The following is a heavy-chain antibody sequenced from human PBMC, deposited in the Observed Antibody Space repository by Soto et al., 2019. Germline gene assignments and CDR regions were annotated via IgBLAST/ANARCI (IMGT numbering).Heavy chain of an antibody. CDR1: GGSISGYF. CDR3: AVRGYSYGFNWFDP. Sequence: SETLSLTCTVSGGSISGYFWSWIRQPPGKGLEWIGYIYYNGSTNYNPSLKSRATISVDTSKNQFSLKLTSVTAADTAVYYCAVRGYSYGFNWFDPWGEGTLVTVSS. V-gene: IGHV4-59*01. CDR2: IYYNGST. J-gene: IGHJ5*02. D-gene: IGHD5-18*01.